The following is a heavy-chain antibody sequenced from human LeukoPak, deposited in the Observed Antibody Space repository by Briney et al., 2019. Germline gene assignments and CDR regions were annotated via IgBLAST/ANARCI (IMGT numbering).Heavy chain of an antibody. CDR1: GGSIRSTNYY. V-gene: IGHV4-31*03. J-gene: IGHJ4*02. CDR3: AKDRAGYSSSWYGGPYGGDSDY. Sequence: SETLSLTCTVSGGSIRSTNYYWSWIRQDPAKGLEWIGYIYHSGSTYYNPALKSRVTISLDTSKNQFSLKLRSVTAADTAVYYCAKDRAGYSSSWYGGPYGGDSDYWGQGTLVTVSS. D-gene: IGHD6-13*01. CDR2: IYHSGST.